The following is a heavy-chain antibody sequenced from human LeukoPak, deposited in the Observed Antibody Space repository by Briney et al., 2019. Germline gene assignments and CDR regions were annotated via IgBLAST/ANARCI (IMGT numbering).Heavy chain of an antibody. CDR2: ISYDGSNE. J-gene: IGHJ3*02. Sequence: GGSLRLSCAASGFTFSSYVMHWVRQAPGKGLEWVAIISYDGSNEYYADSVKGRFTISRDNSKNTLYLQMNSLRAEDTAVYYCARAGGGSLDAFDIWGQGTMVTVSS. D-gene: IGHD2-15*01. V-gene: IGHV3-30*14. CDR1: GFTFSSYV. CDR3: ARAGGGSLDAFDI.